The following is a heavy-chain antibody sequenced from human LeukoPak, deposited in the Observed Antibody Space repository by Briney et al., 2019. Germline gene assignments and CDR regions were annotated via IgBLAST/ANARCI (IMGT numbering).Heavy chain of an antibody. CDR2: IKSVSVGGTS. J-gene: IGHJ6*02. CDR1: GFTFSSYE. V-gene: IGHV3-15*01. CDR3: TTTTVTLDGLDV. D-gene: IGHD4-17*01. Sequence: GGSLRLSCAASGFTFSSYEMNWVRQAPGKGLEWIGRIKSVSVGGTSDYAAPVKGRFTVSRDDSTNTLYLQMNSLKTEDTAVYFCTTTTVTLDGLDVWGQGATVTVSS.